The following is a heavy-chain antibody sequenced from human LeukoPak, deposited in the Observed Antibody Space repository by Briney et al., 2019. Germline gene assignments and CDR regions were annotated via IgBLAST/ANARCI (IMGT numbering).Heavy chain of an antibody. D-gene: IGHD3-22*01. CDR3: AKGFSGSPSMLDAFDI. Sequence: PGGSLRLSCAASGFTFSSYGMHWVRQAPGKGLEWVAVISYDGSNKYYADSVKGRFTISRDNSKNTLYLQMNSLRAEDTAVYYCAKGFSGSPSMLDAFDIWGQGTMVTVSS. V-gene: IGHV3-30*18. CDR1: GFTFSSYG. J-gene: IGHJ3*02. CDR2: ISYDGSNK.